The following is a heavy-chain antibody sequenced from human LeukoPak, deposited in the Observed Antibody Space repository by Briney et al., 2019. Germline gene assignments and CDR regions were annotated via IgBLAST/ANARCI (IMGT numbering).Heavy chain of an antibody. CDR1: GGSISSSSYY. J-gene: IGHJ5*02. Sequence: PSETLSLTCTVSGGSISSSSYYWGWIRQPPGKGLEWIGSIYYSGSTYYNPSLKSRVTISVDTSKNQFSLKLSSVTAADTAVYYCARHYRWGPYYDFWSGYYDNWFDPWGQGTLVTVSS. CDR2: IYYSGST. D-gene: IGHD3-3*01. V-gene: IGHV4-39*01. CDR3: ARHYRWGPYYDFWSGYYDNWFDP.